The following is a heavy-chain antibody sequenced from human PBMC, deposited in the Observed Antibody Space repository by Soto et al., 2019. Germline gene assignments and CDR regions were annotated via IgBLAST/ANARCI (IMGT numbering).Heavy chain of an antibody. CDR3: ESDQVVATIGSPFDY. J-gene: IGHJ4*02. CDR2: ISSSSSYI. V-gene: IGHV3-21*01. CDR1: GFTFSSYS. Sequence: GGSLRLSCAASGFTFSSYSMNWVRQAPGKGLEWVSSISSSSSYIYYADSVKGRFTISRDNAKNSLYLQMNSLRAEDTAVYYCESDQVVATIGSPFDYWGQGTLVTVSS. D-gene: IGHD5-12*01.